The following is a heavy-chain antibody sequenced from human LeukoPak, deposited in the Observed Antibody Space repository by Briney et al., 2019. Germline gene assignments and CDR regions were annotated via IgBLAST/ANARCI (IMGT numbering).Heavy chain of an antibody. V-gene: IGHV4-59*01. D-gene: IGHD1-1*01. J-gene: IGHJ6*03. CDR1: GGSISSYY. CDR2: IYYSGST. CDR3: ARGWERYYYMDV. Sequence: SETLSLTCTVSGGSISSYYWSRIRQPPGKGLEWIGYIYYSGSTNYNPSLKSRVTISVDTSKNQFSLKLSSVTAADTAVYYCARGWERYYYMDVWGKGTTVTVSS.